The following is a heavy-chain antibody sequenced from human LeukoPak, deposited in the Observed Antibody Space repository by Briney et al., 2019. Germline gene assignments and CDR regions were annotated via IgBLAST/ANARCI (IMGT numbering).Heavy chain of an antibody. CDR1: GFIFSSYG. D-gene: IGHD6-13*01. J-gene: IGHJ3*02. V-gene: IGHV3-48*01. CDR3: ARIGSSFRDAFDI. CDR2: ISSTSSFI. Sequence: GGSLRLSCVASGFIFSSYGMNWVRQAPGKGLEWVSYISSTSSFIYYADSVKGRFTISRDNAKKSLYLQMNGLRAEDTAVYYCARIGSSFRDAFDIWGQGTMVTVSS.